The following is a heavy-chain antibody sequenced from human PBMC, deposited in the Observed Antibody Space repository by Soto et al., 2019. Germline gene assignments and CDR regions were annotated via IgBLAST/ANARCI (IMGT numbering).Heavy chain of an antibody. CDR3: ASPTMTSTSFYYAMDV. J-gene: IGHJ6*02. CDR2: INPTDSET. Sequence: PGESLKISCKTSGHRFTTYWISWVLQMPGKGLEYMGKINPTDSETNYSPSFEGHVTFSVDRSTSTAYVRWNSLKASDTAMYYCASPTMTSTSFYYAMDVWGQGTTVTVYS. CDR1: GHRFTTYW. V-gene: IGHV5-10-1*01. D-gene: IGHD4-17*01.